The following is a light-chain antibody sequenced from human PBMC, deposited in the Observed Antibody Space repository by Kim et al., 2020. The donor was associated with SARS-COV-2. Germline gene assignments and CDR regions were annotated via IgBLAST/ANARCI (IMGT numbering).Light chain of an antibody. J-gene: IGKJ1*01. CDR2: AAS. CDR3: QQYYTSPWT. CDR1: QSINHW. Sequence: DIQMTQSPSALSASVGDRVSITCRASQSINHWLAWYQQKPGDAPKLLISAASNLESGVPSRFSGSASGTEFTLTVSSLQPDDFATYYCQQYYTSPWTFGQGTKVDIK. V-gene: IGKV1-5*01.